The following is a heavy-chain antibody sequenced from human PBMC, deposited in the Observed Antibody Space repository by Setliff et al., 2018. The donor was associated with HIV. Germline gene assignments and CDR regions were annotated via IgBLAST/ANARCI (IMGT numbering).Heavy chain of an antibody. CDR2: IQYDESNK. CDR1: GLTFSSYG. CDR3: ARMPYILTGYYGSRDYHGLDV. V-gene: IGHV3-30*02. Sequence: LRLSCVVSGLTFSSYGFHWVRQAPGKGLDWVSFIQYDESNKYYGDSVRGRFTISRDNSKNTLYLQMNSLKSEDTAVYYCARMPYILTGYYGSRDYHGLDVWGQGTSVTVSS. D-gene: IGHD3-9*01. J-gene: IGHJ6*02.